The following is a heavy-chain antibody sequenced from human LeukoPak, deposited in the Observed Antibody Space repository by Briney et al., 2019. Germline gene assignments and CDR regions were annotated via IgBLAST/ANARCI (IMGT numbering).Heavy chain of an antibody. Sequence: GGSLRLSCAASGFTFRSYAMSWVRQAPGKGLEWVSAISGSGGSTYYADSVKGRFTISRDNSKNTLYLQMNSLRAEDTAIYYCAKASRDIPAAGPSGYYFDYWGQGTLVTVSS. D-gene: IGHD6-13*01. CDR1: GFTFRSYA. V-gene: IGHV3-23*01. CDR3: AKASRDIPAAGPSGYYFDY. CDR2: ISGSGGST. J-gene: IGHJ4*02.